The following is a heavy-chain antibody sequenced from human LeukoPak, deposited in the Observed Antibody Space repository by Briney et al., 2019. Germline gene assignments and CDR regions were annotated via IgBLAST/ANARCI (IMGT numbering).Heavy chain of an antibody. Sequence: GASVKVSCKASGYTFTSYYMHWVRQAPGQGLEWMGIINPSGGSTSYAQKFQGRVTMTRDTSTSTVYMELSSLRSEDTAVYYCARDLGWLAAGIAVAGTRDNWGQGTLVTVSS. J-gene: IGHJ4*02. CDR1: GYTFTSYY. CDR3: ARDLGWLAAGIAVAGTRDN. D-gene: IGHD6-19*01. CDR2: INPSGGST. V-gene: IGHV1-46*01.